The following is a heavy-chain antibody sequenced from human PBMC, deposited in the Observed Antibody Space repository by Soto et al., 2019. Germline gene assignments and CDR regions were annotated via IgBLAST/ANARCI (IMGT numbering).Heavy chain of an antibody. CDR1: GGSISSGGYY. V-gene: IGHV4-31*11. Sequence: SETLSLTCAVSGGSISSGGYYWSWIRQHPGKGLEWIGYIYYSGSTYYRPSLKSRVTISVDTSKHQFSLKLSSVTAADTAVYYCARDRTGGSGSYPRYYFDYWGQGTLVTVSS. D-gene: IGHD3-10*01. CDR3: ARDRTGGSGSYPRYYFDY. CDR2: IYYSGST. J-gene: IGHJ4*02.